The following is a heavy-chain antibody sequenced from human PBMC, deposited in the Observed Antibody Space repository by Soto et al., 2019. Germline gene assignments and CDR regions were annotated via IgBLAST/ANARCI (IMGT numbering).Heavy chain of an antibody. CDR3: ARDRPRYEPDS. V-gene: IGHV4-31*03. Sequence: QVQLQESGPGLVKPSQTLSLTCSVSGASISSGIYYWSWIRQHPGEGLEWIGYIHYSGNTFYNPSLKSRASISVDASRNQFSLKLTSVTAADTVVYYCARDRPRYEPDSWGQGTLVTVSS. CDR1: GASISSGIYY. J-gene: IGHJ5*01. CDR2: IHYSGNT. D-gene: IGHD3-3*01.